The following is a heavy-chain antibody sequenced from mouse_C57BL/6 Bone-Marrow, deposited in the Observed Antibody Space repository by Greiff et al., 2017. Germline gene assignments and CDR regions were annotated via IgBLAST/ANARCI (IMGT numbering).Heavy chain of an antibody. J-gene: IGHJ2*01. Sequence: EVMLVESGGGLVKPGGSLKLSCAASGFTFSSYAMSWVCQTPEKRLEWVATISDGGSYTYYPDNVKGRFTISRDNAKNNLYLHMSHLKSEDTAMYYCARDPRWLLLDYWGQGTTLTVSS. CDR3: ARDPRWLLLDY. D-gene: IGHD2-3*01. CDR2: ISDGGSYT. CDR1: GFTFSSYA. V-gene: IGHV5-4*01.